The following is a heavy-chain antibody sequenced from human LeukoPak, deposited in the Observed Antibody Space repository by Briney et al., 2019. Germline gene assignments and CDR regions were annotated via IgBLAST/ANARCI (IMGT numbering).Heavy chain of an antibody. J-gene: IGHJ5*02. V-gene: IGHV1-8*01. CDR1: GYTFTSYD. CDR3: ARGRYCSGGSCYGDWFDP. CDR2: MNPNSGNT. D-gene: IGHD2-15*01. Sequence: ASVKVSCKASGYTFTSYDINWGRQATGQGLEWMGWMNPNSGNTGYAQKFQGRVTMTRNTAISTAYMELSSRRSEDTAVYYCARGRYCSGGSCYGDWFDPWGQGTLVTVSS.